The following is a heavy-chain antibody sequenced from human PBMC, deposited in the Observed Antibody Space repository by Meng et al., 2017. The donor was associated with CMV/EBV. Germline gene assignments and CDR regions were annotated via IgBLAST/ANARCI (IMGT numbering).Heavy chain of an antibody. CDR3: ARYYYDSSGYFDY. J-gene: IGHJ4*02. CDR1: GGSISSSSYY. CDR2: IYYSGST. D-gene: IGHD3-22*01. Sequence: LQLQEAGPGLVKPSETLSLPCTVSGGSISSSSYYWGWIRPPPGKGLEWIGSIYYSGSTYYNPSLKSRVTISVDTSKNQFSLKLSSVTAADTAVYYCARYYYDSSGYFDYWGQGTLVTVSS. V-gene: IGHV4-39*07.